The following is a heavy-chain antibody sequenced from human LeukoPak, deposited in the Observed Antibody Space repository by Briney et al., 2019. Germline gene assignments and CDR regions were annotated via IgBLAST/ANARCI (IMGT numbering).Heavy chain of an antibody. Sequence: GGSLRLSCATSGFTFSNAWLSWVRQAPGKGLEWVGRIRSKSVGGTIDYAASVKGRFTVSRDDSKNMVYLQISSLKSEDTAVYYCTTDRGITGTTDLDYWGQGTLVTVSS. V-gene: IGHV3-15*01. D-gene: IGHD1-14*01. J-gene: IGHJ4*02. CDR3: TTDRGITGTTDLDY. CDR1: GFTFSNAW. CDR2: IRSKSVGGTI.